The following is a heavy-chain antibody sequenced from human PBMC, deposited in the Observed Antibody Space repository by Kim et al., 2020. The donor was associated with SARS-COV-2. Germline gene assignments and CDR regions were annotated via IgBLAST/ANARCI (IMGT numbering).Heavy chain of an antibody. Sequence: SRVTISVETSKNQFSLKLSSVTAADTAVYYCARNGITMVRGVPRGWFDPWGQGTLVTVSS. V-gene: IGHV4-39*07. D-gene: IGHD3-10*01. J-gene: IGHJ5*02. CDR3: ARNGITMVRGVPRGWFDP.